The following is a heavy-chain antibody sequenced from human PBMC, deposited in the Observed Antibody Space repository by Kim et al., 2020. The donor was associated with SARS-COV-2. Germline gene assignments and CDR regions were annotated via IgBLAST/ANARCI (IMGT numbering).Heavy chain of an antibody. Sequence: YTPSRKNRVTISVDTSKNQFSLKLSSVTAADTAVYYCARAMGGSYYHVDYWGQGTLVTVSS. D-gene: IGHD1-26*01. V-gene: IGHV4-59*01. J-gene: IGHJ4*02. CDR3: ARAMGGSYYHVDY.